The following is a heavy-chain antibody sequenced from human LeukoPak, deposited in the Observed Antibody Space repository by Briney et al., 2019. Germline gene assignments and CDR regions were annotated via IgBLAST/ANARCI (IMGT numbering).Heavy chain of an antibody. Sequence: SETLSLTCAVYGGSFSGYYWTWIRQPPGNGLEWIAETNHSGSTNYNPSLKSRVTISVDTSKNQFSLKLSSVTAADTAVYYCARANLTHTYYFDYWGQGTLVTVSS. D-gene: IGHD4/OR15-4a*01. CDR3: ARANLTHTYYFDY. J-gene: IGHJ4*02. CDR1: GGSFSGYY. CDR2: TNHSGST. V-gene: IGHV4-34*01.